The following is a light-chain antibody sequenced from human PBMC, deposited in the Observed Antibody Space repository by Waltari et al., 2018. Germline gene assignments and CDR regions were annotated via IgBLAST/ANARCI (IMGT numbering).Light chain of an antibody. CDR1: SGHSTNV. V-gene: IGLV4-69*01. CDR2: VNSDGSH. J-gene: IGLJ3*02. Sequence: QLVLTQSPSASASLGASVKLTCTLSSGHSTNVIAWLQKRPEKGPRFVMKVNSDGSHSKGDEIPYRCSGSSSGAERYLTISSLQSEDEADYYCQTGGHGTWVFGGGTKLTVL. CDR3: QTGGHGTWV.